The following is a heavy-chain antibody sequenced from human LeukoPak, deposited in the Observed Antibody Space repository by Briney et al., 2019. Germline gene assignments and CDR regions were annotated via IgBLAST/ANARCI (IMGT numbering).Heavy chain of an antibody. Sequence: SQTLSLTCAISGDSVSSNSAAWNWIRQSSSRGLEWLGRTYYRSKWYNDYAVSVKSRITINPDTSKNQFSLQLNSVTPEDTAVYYCARVHRNYDILTGEYYYYGMDVWGKGTTVTVSS. J-gene: IGHJ6*04. CDR3: ARVHRNYDILTGEYYYYGMDV. CDR2: TYYRSKWYN. V-gene: IGHV6-1*01. CDR1: GDSVSSNSAA. D-gene: IGHD3-9*01.